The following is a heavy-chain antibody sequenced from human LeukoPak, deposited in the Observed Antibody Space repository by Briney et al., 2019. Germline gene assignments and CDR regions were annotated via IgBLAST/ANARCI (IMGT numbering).Heavy chain of an antibody. V-gene: IGHV4-34*01. CDR3: ARGDVGTTAVPFDP. D-gene: IGHD1-26*01. Sequence: SETLSLTXAVYGGSFSGYYWSWLRQPPGKGLEWIGEINHSGSTNYNPSLKSRVTISVDTSKNQFSLKLTSVTAADTAVYYCARGDVGTTAVPFDPWGQGTLVTVSS. CDR1: GGSFSGYY. CDR2: INHSGST. J-gene: IGHJ5*02.